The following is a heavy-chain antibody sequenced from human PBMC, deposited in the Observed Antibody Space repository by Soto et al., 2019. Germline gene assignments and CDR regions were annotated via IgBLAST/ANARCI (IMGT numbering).Heavy chain of an antibody. V-gene: IGHV3-30-3*01. CDR1: RFTFSSYA. CDR3: ARAAAYFYHYYYAMDV. Sequence: LRLSCAASRFTFSSYAMDWVRQAPGKGLEWVAVISHDGSEEYYGDSVKGRFTISRDNPKNTVYLQMNSLRPEDTAVYYCARAAAYFYHYYYAMDVWGQGTAVTVSS. D-gene: IGHD6-13*01. J-gene: IGHJ6*02. CDR2: ISHDGSEE.